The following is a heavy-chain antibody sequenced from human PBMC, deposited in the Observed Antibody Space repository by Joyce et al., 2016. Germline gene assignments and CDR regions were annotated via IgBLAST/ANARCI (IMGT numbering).Heavy chain of an antibody. Sequence: EVQLVESGGGLVKPGGSLRLSCAASGFTFSSYSMSWVRQAPGKWLDGVSALSSSSSYIKYTDSVKGRFTISRDNAKNSLYLQMNSLRVEDTAVYYCARSSYTNGIFDYWGQGTLVTVSS. J-gene: IGHJ4*02. CDR3: ARSSYTNGIFDY. V-gene: IGHV3-21*01. CDR1: GFTFSSYS. D-gene: IGHD2-8*01. CDR2: LSSSSSYI.